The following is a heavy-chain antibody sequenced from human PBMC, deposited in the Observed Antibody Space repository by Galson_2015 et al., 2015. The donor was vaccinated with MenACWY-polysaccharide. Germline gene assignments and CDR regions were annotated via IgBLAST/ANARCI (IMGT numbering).Heavy chain of an antibody. Sequence: SLRLSCAASGFNFSIYVMTWVRQAPGKGLEWVSAISSGSDTAHYTDSVKGRFTISRDNSKDTLHLQMDSLRAEDTAVYYCVKGGWADNWGQGTLVTVSS. V-gene: IGHV3-23*01. D-gene: IGHD1-26*01. CDR1: GFNFSIYV. CDR3: VKGGWADN. J-gene: IGHJ4*02. CDR2: ISSGSDTA.